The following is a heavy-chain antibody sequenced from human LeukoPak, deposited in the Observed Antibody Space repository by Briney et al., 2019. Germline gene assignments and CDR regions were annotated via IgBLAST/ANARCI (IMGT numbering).Heavy chain of an antibody. CDR1: GFTFSSYA. CDR3: AREFPLNYYDSRALGAFDI. D-gene: IGHD3-22*01. Sequence: GRSLRLSCAASGFTFSSYAMHWVRQALGKGLEWVAVISYDGSNKYYADSVKGRFTISRDNSKNTLYLQMNSLRAEDTAVYYCAREFPLNYYDSRALGAFDIWGQGTMVTVSS. CDR2: ISYDGSNK. J-gene: IGHJ3*02. V-gene: IGHV3-30-3*01.